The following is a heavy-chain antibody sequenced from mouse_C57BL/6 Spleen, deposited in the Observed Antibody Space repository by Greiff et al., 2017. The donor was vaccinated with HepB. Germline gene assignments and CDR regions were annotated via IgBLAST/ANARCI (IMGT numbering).Heavy chain of an antibody. D-gene: IGHD2-4*01. CDR2: IYPGDGDT. J-gene: IGHJ2*01. CDR3: AREDDYDMGFDY. CDR1: GYAFSSSW. V-gene: IGHV1-82*01. Sequence: QVQLQQSGPELVKPGASVKISCKASGYAFSSSWMNWVKQRPGKGLEWIGRIYPGDGDTNYNGKFKGKATLTADKSSSTAYMQLSSLTSEDSAVYVCAREDDYDMGFDYWGQGTTLAVSS.